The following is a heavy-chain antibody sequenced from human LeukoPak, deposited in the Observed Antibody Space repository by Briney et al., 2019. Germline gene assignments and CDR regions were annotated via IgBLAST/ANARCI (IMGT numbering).Heavy chain of an antibody. J-gene: IGHJ4*02. D-gene: IGHD1-26*01. CDR3: TRDGGSFCDFDY. Sequence: GGSLRLSCVASGFSFRNYAIHWVRQAPGKGLEYVSVINTDGRITYYAGSVKGRFTISRDNSKNTVYLQMGSLRGEDMAVYYCTRDGGSFCDFDYWGQGALVTVSS. V-gene: IGHV3-64*02. CDR1: GFSFRNYA. CDR2: INTDGRIT.